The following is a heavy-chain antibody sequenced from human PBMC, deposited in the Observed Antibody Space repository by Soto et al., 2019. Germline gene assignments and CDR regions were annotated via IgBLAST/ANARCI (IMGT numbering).Heavy chain of an antibody. D-gene: IGHD6-19*01. CDR2: SSESGGST. J-gene: IGHJ4*01. V-gene: IGHV3-23*01. Sequence: LSCAASGVSFSDYAMTWVRQAPGKGREWVSVSSESGGSTHYADSVRSRFTVSRDNSKNSLSLRMNSLRDEDTAVYFCAKSSPYSLGWYPPLFAYWG. CDR1: GVSFSDYA. CDR3: AKSSPYSLGWYPPLFAY.